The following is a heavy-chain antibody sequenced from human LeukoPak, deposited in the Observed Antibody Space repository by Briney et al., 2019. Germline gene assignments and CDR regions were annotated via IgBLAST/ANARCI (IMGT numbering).Heavy chain of an antibody. CDR3: ANHFACGSTSCPPFDS. CDR1: GFTFSSYS. V-gene: IGHV3-21*01. J-gene: IGHJ4*02. Sequence: GGSLRLSCAASGFTFSSYSMNWVRQAPGKGLEWVSSISSSSSYIYYADSVKGRFTISRDNAKNSLYLQMNSLRVEDTAVYYCANHFACGSTSCPPFDSWGQGTLVTVSS. CDR2: ISSSSSYI. D-gene: IGHD2-2*01.